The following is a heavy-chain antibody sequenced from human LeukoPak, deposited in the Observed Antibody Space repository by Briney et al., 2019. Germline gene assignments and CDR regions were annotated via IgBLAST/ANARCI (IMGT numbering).Heavy chain of an antibody. D-gene: IGHD6-13*01. CDR2: IYSGGST. CDR1: GFIVSTNY. V-gene: IGHV3-53*01. Sequence: GGSLRLSCAASGFIVSTNYMSWVRQAPGKGLEWVSVIYSGGSTYYADSVKGRFIISRDNSKSTLYLQMNSLRAEDTAVYYCARENQGIAAAAPYWYFDLWGRGTLVTVSS. CDR3: ARENQGIAAAAPYWYFDL. J-gene: IGHJ2*01.